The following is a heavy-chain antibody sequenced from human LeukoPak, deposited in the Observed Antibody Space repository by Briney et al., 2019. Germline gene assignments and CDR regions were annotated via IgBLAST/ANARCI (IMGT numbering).Heavy chain of an antibody. D-gene: IGHD1-26*01. J-gene: IGHJ4*02. Sequence: GGSLRPSCTASGLTLSNYWMIWVRQAPGKGLQWVAKIKQDGSEKYYVDSVEGRFTISRDNAENSLYLQMNSLRVEDTAVYYCAARSSGNPYFWGQGTLVTVSS. CDR1: GLTLSNYW. V-gene: IGHV3-7*03. CDR3: AARSSGNPYF. CDR2: IKQDGSEK.